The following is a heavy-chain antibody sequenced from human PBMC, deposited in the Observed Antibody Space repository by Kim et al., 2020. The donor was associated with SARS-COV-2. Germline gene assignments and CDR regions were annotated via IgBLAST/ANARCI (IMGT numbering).Heavy chain of an antibody. V-gene: IGHV3-74*01. J-gene: IGHJ4*02. CDR3: ARDPDYGGFSYFDY. CDR2: IKSDGSST. D-gene: IGHD4-17*01. Sequence: GGSLRLSCAASGFTFSSYWMHWVRQTPGKGLVWVSRIKSDGSSTSYADFVKGRFTISRDNAKNTLYVQMNSLRAEDTAVYHCARDPDYGGFSYFDYWGQGTLVTVSS. CDR1: GFTFSSYW.